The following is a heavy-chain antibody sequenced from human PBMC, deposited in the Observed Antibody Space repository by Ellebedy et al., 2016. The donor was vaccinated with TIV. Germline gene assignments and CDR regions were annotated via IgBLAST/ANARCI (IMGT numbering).Heavy chain of an antibody. Sequence: GESLKISCAASGFTVSGNYMTWVRQAPGKGLDWVSTIYGGDSTYYADSVKGRFTISRDNSKKTVYLQMDSLRVEDTAVYYCARDPTRSGWFDPWGQGTLVTVSS. D-gene: IGHD3-10*01. CDR1: GFTVSGNY. J-gene: IGHJ5*02. V-gene: IGHV3-66*01. CDR2: IYGGDST. CDR3: ARDPTRSGWFDP.